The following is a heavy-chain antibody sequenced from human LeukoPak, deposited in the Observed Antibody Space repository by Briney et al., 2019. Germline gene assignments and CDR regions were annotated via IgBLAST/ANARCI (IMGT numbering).Heavy chain of an antibody. CDR2: IGTTGDT. J-gene: IGHJ4*02. CDR3: ARGRVFDY. CDR1: GFTFSSYD. V-gene: IGHV3-13*01. Sequence: GGSLRLSCAASGFTFSSYDMHWVRHATGKGLEWVSPIGTTGDTYYPGSVKCRFTISRENAKNSLYLKMNSLRAGDTAVYYCARGRVFDYWGQGTLVTVSS.